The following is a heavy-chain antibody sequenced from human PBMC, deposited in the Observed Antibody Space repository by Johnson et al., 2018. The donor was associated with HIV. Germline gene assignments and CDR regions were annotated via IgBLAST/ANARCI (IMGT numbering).Heavy chain of an antibody. D-gene: IGHD2-21*02. J-gene: IGHJ3*02. CDR1: GFTFSSYA. CDR3: ARGSHCSGDWCCPRTFDI. Sequence: QVQLVESGGGVVQPGRSLRLSCAASGFTFSSYAMHWVRQAPGKGLAWVAVISYDGTNKYFADSVKGRFTISRDNSKNMLYLQMNSLRAEDSATYYCARGSHCSGDWCCPRTFDIWGHGTMVTVSS. V-gene: IGHV3-30*04. CDR2: ISYDGTNK.